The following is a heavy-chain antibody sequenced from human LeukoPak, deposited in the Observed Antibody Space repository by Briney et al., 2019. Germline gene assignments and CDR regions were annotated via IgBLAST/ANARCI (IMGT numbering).Heavy chain of an antibody. D-gene: IGHD1-14*01. J-gene: IGHJ3*01. Sequence: ASETLSLTCSVSSVSIRSNYWSWIRQPPGKGLEWIGYIYYTGSFKYNPSLKSRVTILVDTSRNQFSLKLSSVTAADTAIYYCARGTYNTSPPDLWGQGTMVTVSS. CDR3: ARGTYNTSPPDL. V-gene: IGHV4-59*01. CDR1: SVSIRSNY. CDR2: IYYTGSF.